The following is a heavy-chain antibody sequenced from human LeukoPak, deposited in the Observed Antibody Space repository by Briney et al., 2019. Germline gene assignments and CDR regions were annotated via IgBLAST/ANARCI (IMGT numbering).Heavy chain of an antibody. Sequence: KVGESLKISCKGSGYRFTSYWISWVRQMPGKGLEWMGRIDPSDSYTNYSPSFQGHVTISADKSISTAYLQWSSLKASDTAMYYCARRALPPAYCGGDCFDAFDIWGQGTMVTVSP. CDR1: GYRFTSYW. CDR2: IDPSDSYT. J-gene: IGHJ3*02. D-gene: IGHD2-21*02. V-gene: IGHV5-10-1*01. CDR3: ARRALPPAYCGGDCFDAFDI.